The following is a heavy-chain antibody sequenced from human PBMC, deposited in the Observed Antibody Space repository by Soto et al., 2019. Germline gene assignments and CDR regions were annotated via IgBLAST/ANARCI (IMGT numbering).Heavy chain of an antibody. CDR2: IYDSGST. Sequence: SETLSLTCTVSGCSISSYYWSWIRQPPGKGLEWIGYIYDSGSTNYNPSLKSRVTISVDTSKNQFSLKLTSVTAADTAVYYCARVVVIALLVDYWGQGTLVTVS. D-gene: IGHD3-22*01. J-gene: IGHJ4*02. CDR1: GCSISSYY. CDR3: ARVVVIALLVDY. V-gene: IGHV4-59*01.